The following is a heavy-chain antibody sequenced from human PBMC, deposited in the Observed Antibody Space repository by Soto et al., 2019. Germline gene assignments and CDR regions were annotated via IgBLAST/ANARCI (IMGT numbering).Heavy chain of an antibody. CDR1: GVFISTFGGYS. CDR2: IYHSGST. CDR3: AGGSKATLEH. J-gene: IGHJ1*01. Sequence: QVQLQESGSGLVQPSQTLSLTCAVSGVFISTFGGYSWSWIRQPPGKGLEWIGYIYHSGSTYYNPSLESRVTISLDRSKNQFSLKLTSVTAADTAVYYCAGGSKATLEHWGQGTLVTVSS. V-gene: IGHV4-30-2*01.